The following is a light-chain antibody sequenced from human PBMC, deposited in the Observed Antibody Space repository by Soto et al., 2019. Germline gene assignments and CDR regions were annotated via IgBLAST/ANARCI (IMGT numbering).Light chain of an antibody. CDR2: AST. CDR3: QENYSPFPA. CDR1: QNVGNY. Sequence: DIQMTQSPSSLAASVGARVTIFRRSSQNVGNYVNWYQQTPGEVPQVLIYASTNLRSGAPARFSGSGSGTDFTLTINSRQVEDFATYFCQENYSPFPAFGPGTKVDIK. V-gene: IGKV1-39*01. J-gene: IGKJ1*01.